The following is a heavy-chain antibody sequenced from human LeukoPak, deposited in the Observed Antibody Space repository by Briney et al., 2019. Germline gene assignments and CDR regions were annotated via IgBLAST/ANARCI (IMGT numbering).Heavy chain of an antibody. CDR3: ARDLGPVRSGWFGP. J-gene: IGHJ5*02. Sequence: SETLSLTCTVSGVTINSYFWSWIRQPAGKGLEWIGHIYTGGNTDYNPSLKSRVTMSVDMSKYQFSLRLSLVTAADTAAYYCARDLGPVRSGWFGPWGQGTLVTVSS. D-gene: IGHD3-10*01. CDR2: IYTGGNT. V-gene: IGHV4-4*07. CDR1: GVTINSYF.